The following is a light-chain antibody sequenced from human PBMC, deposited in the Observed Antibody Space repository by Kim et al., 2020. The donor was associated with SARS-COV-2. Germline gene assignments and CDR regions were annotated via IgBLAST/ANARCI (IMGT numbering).Light chain of an antibody. J-gene: IGKJ1*01. CDR3: MQRIEFPLT. CDR1: QSCLDSDGRSTY. CDR2: TLS. V-gene: IGKV2-40*01. Sequence: ASRCGRVTQSCLDSDGRSTYLDWYLQKPEQSPQLLIYTLSYRASGVPDRFSGSGSGTDFTLKISRVEAEDVAVYYCMQRIEFPLTFGQGTKVDIK.